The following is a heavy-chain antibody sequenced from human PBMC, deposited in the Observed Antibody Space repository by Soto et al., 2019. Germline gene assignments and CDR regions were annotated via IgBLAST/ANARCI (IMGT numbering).Heavy chain of an antibody. J-gene: IGHJ4*02. CDR2: INAGNGNT. CDR3: SRGNSGRYDIPLF. Sequence: QVLLVQSGAEVKKPGASVKVSCKASGYTFTNYAMHWVRQAPGQTLEWMGWINAGNGNTKYPQNFQGRVTFTRDTSATTAYMELSSLRSEDTAVYYCSRGNSGRYDIPLFWGQGTLLTVSS. V-gene: IGHV1-3*01. D-gene: IGHD6-19*01. CDR1: GYTFTNYA.